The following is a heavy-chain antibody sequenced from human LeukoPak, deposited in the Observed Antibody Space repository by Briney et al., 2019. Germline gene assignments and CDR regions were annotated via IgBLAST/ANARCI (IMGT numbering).Heavy chain of an antibody. Sequence: GGSLRLSCAASGFTFSSYAMHWVRQAPGKGLEWVAVISYDGSNKYYADSVKGRFTISRDNSKNTLYLQMNSLRAEDTAVYYCASARPDTAMVTGDLDYWGQGTLVTVS. CDR1: GFTFSSYA. J-gene: IGHJ4*02. CDR2: ISYDGSNK. V-gene: IGHV3-30-3*01. CDR3: ASARPDTAMVTGDLDY. D-gene: IGHD5-18*01.